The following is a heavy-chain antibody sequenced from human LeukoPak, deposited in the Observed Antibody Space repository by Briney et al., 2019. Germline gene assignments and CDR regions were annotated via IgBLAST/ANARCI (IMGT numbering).Heavy chain of an antibody. CDR1: GGSISSGDYY. D-gene: IGHD2-2*01. CDR3: ARIIVVPALYYFDY. J-gene: IGHJ4*02. Sequence: SETLSLTCTVSGGSISSGDYYWSWIRQPPGKGLEWIGYIYYSGSTYYNPSLKSRLTISVDTSKNQFSLKLSSVTAADTAVYYCARIIVVPALYYFDYWGQGTLVTVSS. CDR2: IYYSGST. V-gene: IGHV4-30-4*08.